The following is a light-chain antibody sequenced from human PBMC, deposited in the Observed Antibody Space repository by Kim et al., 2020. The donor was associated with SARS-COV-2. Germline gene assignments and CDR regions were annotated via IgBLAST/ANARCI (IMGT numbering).Light chain of an antibody. CDR2: YDS. J-gene: IGLJ2*01. CDR3: QVWDSSSDHVV. V-gene: IGLV3-21*04. Sequence: YELTQPPSVSVAPGKTARITCGGNKIGSKSVHWYQQKPGQAPVLVVYYDSDRPSGIPERFSGSNSGNTATLTISRVEAGDEADYYCQVWDSSSDHVVFGGGTQLTVL. CDR1: KIGSKS.